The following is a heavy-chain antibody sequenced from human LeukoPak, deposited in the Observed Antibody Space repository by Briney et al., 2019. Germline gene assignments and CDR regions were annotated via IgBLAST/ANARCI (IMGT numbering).Heavy chain of an antibody. J-gene: IGHJ4*02. V-gene: IGHV4-38-2*02. Sequence: SETLSLTCTVSTYAITSGNSWGWVRQPPGKALEWIGSIYHRAGTSYSSPSLKSRLTILVDTSKNQFSLSLTSVTAADTALYYCVHFYGSGTYPYYFDYWGQGILVTVSS. CDR2: IYHRAGT. D-gene: IGHD3-10*01. CDR1: TYAITSGNS. CDR3: VHFYGSGTYPYYFDY.